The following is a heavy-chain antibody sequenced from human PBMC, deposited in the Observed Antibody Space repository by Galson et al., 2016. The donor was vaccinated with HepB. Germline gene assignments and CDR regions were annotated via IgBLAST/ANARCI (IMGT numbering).Heavy chain of an antibody. CDR1: GFAFSTFG. V-gene: IGHV3-33*06. CDR2: IWYDGNNK. CDR3: AKGLAYCSGTSCLSYSDSPGGGMDV. Sequence: SLRLSCAASGFAFSTFGMHWVRQAPGKGLEWLAVIWYDGNNKYCLNSVKGRFTISRDSSKNMLYLQLSSLRVEDTAVYYCAKGLAYCSGTSCLSYSDSPGGGMDVWGQGTTVTVSS. J-gene: IGHJ6*02. D-gene: IGHD2-2*01.